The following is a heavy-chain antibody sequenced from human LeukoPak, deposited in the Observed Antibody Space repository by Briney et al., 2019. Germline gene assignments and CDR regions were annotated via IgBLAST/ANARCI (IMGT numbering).Heavy chain of an antibody. Sequence: GGSLRLSCAASGFTFSSYSMNWVRQAPGKGLEWVSSISSSSSHIYYADSVKGRFTISRDNAKNSLYLQMNSLRAEDTAVYYCARRGYSSSWYVDYWGQGTLVTVSS. D-gene: IGHD6-13*01. V-gene: IGHV3-21*01. CDR2: ISSSSSHI. CDR1: GFTFSSYS. CDR3: ARRGYSSSWYVDY. J-gene: IGHJ4*02.